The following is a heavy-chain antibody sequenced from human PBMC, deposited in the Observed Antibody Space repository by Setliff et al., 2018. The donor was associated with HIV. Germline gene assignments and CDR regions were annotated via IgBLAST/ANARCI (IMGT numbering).Heavy chain of an antibody. V-gene: IGHV3-30*03. J-gene: IGHJ3*02. Sequence: LRLSCEVSGFTFSYYRMHWVRQAPGKGLEWVAVISYDGSIKYYADSVKGRFTVSRDNSNNRLSLHLNSLRPEDTAVYYWARGGSGDWGNAFDNWGQGTKVTVSS. D-gene: IGHD3-16*01. CDR3: ARGGSGDWGNAFDN. CDR1: GFTFSYYR. CDR2: ISYDGSIK.